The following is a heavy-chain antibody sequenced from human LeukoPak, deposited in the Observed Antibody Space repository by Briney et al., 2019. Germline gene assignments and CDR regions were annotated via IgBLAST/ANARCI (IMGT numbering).Heavy chain of an antibody. CDR3: ARHLSGITGYTYGRGIDY. J-gene: IGHJ4*02. CDR1: GFTFSSYS. V-gene: IGHV3-48*01. CDR2: ISSSSSTI. D-gene: IGHD5-18*01. Sequence: PGGSLRLSCAASGFTFSSYSMNWVRQAPGKGLEWVSYISSSSSTIYYADSVKGRFTISRDNAKNSLYLQMNSLRAEDTAVYYCARHLSGITGYTYGRGIDYWGQGTLLTVSS.